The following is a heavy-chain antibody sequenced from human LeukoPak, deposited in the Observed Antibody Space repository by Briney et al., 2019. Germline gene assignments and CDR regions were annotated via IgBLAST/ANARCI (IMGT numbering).Heavy chain of an antibody. CDR1: GYSFTNYW. J-gene: IGHJ4*02. V-gene: IGHV5-51*01. D-gene: IGHD3-10*01. Sequence: GESLKISCKGSGYSFTNYWIGWVRQMPGKGLEWMGIICPGDSDTRYSPSFQGQVTISADMSISTAYLQWSSLKASDTATYYCARLGESEDYYGSGSYYHPSHYWGQGTLVTVSS. CDR3: ARLGESEDYYGSGSYYHPSHY. CDR2: ICPGDSDT.